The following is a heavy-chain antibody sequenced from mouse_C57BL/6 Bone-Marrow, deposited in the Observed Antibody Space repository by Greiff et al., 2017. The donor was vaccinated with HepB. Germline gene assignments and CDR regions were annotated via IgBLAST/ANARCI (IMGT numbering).Heavy chain of an antibody. Sequence: EVMLVESGGGLVQPKGSLKLSCAASGFSFNTYAMNWVRQAPGKGLEWVARIRSKSNNYATYYADSVKDRFTISRDDSESMLYLQMNNLKTEDTSMYYCVRRDYGYDYFGYWGQGTTLTVSS. CDR3: VRRDYGYDYFGY. CDR2: IRSKSNNYAT. J-gene: IGHJ2*01. D-gene: IGHD2-2*01. CDR1: GFSFNTYA. V-gene: IGHV10-1*01.